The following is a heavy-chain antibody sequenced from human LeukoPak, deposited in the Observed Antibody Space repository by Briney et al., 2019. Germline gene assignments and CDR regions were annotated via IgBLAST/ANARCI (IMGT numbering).Heavy chain of an antibody. CDR1: GFNFRAYW. V-gene: IGHV3-7*01. CDR3: ARGQGDFWSGYYYYYYMDV. D-gene: IGHD3-3*01. J-gene: IGHJ6*03. CDR2: LNQDADRE. Sequence: GGSLRLSCAASGFNFRAYWMSWARQAPGKGLEWVASLNQDADREYYVDSVKGRFTISRDNAKNSLYLQMNSLRAEDTALYYCARGQGDFWSGYYYYYYMDVWGKGTTVTVSS.